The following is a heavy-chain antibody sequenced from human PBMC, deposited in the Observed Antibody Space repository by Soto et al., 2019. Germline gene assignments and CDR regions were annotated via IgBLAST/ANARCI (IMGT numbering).Heavy chain of an antibody. Sequence: GGSLRLSCVASGFTFSGYWMHWVRQAPGKGLVWVSRIKSDGSSTMYADSVKGRFTISRDNAKNMLFLQMNSLRAEDTAVYYCARSDWFDPWGQGTLVTVS. CDR1: GFTFSGYW. J-gene: IGHJ5*02. CDR2: IKSDGSST. V-gene: IGHV3-74*03. CDR3: ARSDWFDP.